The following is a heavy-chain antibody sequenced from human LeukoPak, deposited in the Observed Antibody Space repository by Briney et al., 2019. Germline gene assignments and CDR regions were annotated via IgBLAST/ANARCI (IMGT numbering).Heavy chain of an antibody. CDR2: IYTSGST. CDR1: GGSISSYY. Sequence: SETLSLTCTVSGGSISSYYWSWIRQPAGKGLEWIGRIYTSGSTNYNPSLKSRVTMSVDTSKNQFSLKLSSVTAADTAVYYCAREGCYYDSSGYYSDFDYWGQGTLVTVSS. V-gene: IGHV4-4*07. CDR3: AREGCYYDSSGYYSDFDY. J-gene: IGHJ4*02. D-gene: IGHD3-22*01.